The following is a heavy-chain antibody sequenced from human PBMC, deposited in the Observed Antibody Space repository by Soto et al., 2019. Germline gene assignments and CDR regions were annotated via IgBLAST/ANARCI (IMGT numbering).Heavy chain of an antibody. Sequence: QVQLVQSGAEVKKPGASVKVSCKASGYTFTSYDINWVRQATGQGLEWMGWMNPNSGNTGYAQKFPGSVPMARHXSISTAYMELSSLRSEDTAVYYSARGITILGVVPGWGQGTLVTVSS. J-gene: IGHJ4*02. D-gene: IGHD3-3*01. CDR1: GYTFTSYD. CDR3: ARGITILGVVPG. CDR2: MNPNSGNT. V-gene: IGHV1-8*01.